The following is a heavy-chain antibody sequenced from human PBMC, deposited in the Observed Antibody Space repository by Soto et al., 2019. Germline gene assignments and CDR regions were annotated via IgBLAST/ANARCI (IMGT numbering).Heavy chain of an antibody. CDR3: EARHFLSGPWPHTSID. CDR2: ISHSGGT. Sequence: GTVSLTCAVSRDSIYSSHRSIGVLRPPEKGLEWIGQISHSGGTNYNPSLTILVTISVDKAKNHFSFMLSSMTAAVTALFCIEARHFLSGPWPHTSID. J-gene: IGHJ4*01. V-gene: IGHV4-4*01. CDR1: RDSIYSSHR. D-gene: IGHD3-3*02.